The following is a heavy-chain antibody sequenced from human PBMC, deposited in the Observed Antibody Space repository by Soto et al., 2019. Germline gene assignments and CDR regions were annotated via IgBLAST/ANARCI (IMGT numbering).Heavy chain of an antibody. Sequence: WASVKVSCKASGYTFTSYDINWVRQAPGKGLEWVANIKQDGSEEYYVDSVKGRFIISRDNANDSLYLHMSSLRTEDTSVYYCARDRRSGSNVWGFYYAMDVWGQGTTVTVSS. V-gene: IGHV3-7*01. D-gene: IGHD5-12*01. CDR3: ARDRRSGSNVWGFYYAMDV. CDR2: IKQDGSEE. CDR1: GYTFTSYD. J-gene: IGHJ6*02.